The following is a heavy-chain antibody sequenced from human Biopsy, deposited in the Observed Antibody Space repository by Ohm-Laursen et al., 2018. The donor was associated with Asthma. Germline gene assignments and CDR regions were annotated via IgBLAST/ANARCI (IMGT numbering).Heavy chain of an antibody. J-gene: IGHJ4*02. Sequence: GSLRLSCSASGFAVSRDYMFWVRQAPGKGLEWVSVIYSGRTSHTADSVGGRFTISRDYSKNTLYLQMHSLRAEDTAVYYCARGDSSNWSHYYFDYWGQGTLVTVSS. V-gene: IGHV3-53*01. CDR2: IYSGRTS. D-gene: IGHD3-22*01. CDR1: GFAVSRDY. CDR3: ARGDSSNWSHYYFDY.